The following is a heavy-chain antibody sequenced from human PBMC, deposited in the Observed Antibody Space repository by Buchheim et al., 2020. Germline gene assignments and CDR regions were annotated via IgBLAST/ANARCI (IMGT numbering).Heavy chain of an antibody. J-gene: IGHJ5*02. CDR3: ARDSYYYDSSGYNWFDP. D-gene: IGHD3-22*01. CDR1: GGSISSSNW. CDR2: IYYSGST. V-gene: IGHV4-4*02. Sequence: QVQLQESGPGLVKPSGTLSLTCAVSGGSISSSNWWSWVRQPPGKGLEWIGYIYYSGSTYYNPSLKSRVTISVDTSKNQFSLKLSSVTAADTAVYYCARDSYYYDSSGYNWFDPWGQGTL.